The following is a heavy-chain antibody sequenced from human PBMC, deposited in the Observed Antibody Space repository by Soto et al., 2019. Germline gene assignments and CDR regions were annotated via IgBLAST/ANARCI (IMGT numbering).Heavy chain of an antibody. Sequence: GVSLSISFAGSGFPFSDIWMHWVRQAPGKGLVWVARINTDGSVTSHADSVKGRFTISRDNAKSALYLQMNSLREEDSAMYYCARQTGLGATNYWGRGTLVTVS. CDR2: INTDGSVT. V-gene: IGHV3-74*01. CDR3: ARQTGLGATNY. D-gene: IGHD1-26*01. J-gene: IGHJ4*02. CDR1: GFPFSDIW.